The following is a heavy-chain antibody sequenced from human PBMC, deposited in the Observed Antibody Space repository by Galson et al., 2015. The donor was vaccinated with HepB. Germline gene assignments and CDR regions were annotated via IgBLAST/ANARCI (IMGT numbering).Heavy chain of an antibody. D-gene: IGHD3-22*01. J-gene: IGHJ4*02. Sequence: SVKVSCKASGYTFTGYYIHWVRQAPGQGLDWMGWINPNSGATNYAQKFQGRVTMTRDTSISTAYMELSRLRSDDTAIYYCAREGHYDSSPETRYWGQGTLVTVSS. CDR3: AREGHYDSSPETRY. CDR2: INPNSGAT. CDR1: GYTFTGYY. V-gene: IGHV1-2*02.